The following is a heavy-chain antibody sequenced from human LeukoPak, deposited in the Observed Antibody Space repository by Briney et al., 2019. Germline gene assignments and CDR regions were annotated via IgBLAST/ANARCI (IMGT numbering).Heavy chain of an antibody. CDR1: GYSISSGYY. Sequence: SETLSLTCTVSGYSISSGYYWGWIRQPPGKGLEWIGSIYHSGSTYYNPSLKSRVTISVDTSKNQFSLKLSSVTAADTAVYYCARDRIWGSGYSQYYFDYWGQGTLVTVSS. V-gene: IGHV4-38-2*02. D-gene: IGHD3-22*01. CDR2: IYHSGST. CDR3: ARDRIWGSGYSQYYFDY. J-gene: IGHJ4*02.